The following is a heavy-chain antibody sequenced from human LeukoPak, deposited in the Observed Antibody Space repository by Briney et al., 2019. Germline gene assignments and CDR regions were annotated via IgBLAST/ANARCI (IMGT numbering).Heavy chain of an antibody. CDR3: ASAGTYYGSGSPADAVDI. J-gene: IGHJ3*02. CDR1: GYTFTGYY. Sequence: ASVKVSCKASGYTFTGYYMHWVRQAPGQGLEWMGWINPNSGGTNYAQNFQGRVTMTRDTSISTAYMELSRLRSDDTAVYYCASAGTYYGSGSPADAVDIWGQGTMVTVSS. V-gene: IGHV1-2*02. D-gene: IGHD3-10*01. CDR2: INPNSGGT.